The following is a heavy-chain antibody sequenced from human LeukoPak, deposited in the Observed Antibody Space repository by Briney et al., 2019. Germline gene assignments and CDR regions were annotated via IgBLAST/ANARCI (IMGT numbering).Heavy chain of an antibody. CDR3: ARDFRSDFPNWFDP. D-gene: IGHD3-3*01. J-gene: IGHJ5*02. V-gene: IGHV3-23*01. CDR2: ITGSGART. Sequence: PGGSLRLSCAASGFTFSSYSMNWVRQAPGKGLEWVSAITGSGARTFYADPVKGRFTVSRDNAKNTLYLQMNSLSAEDAAVYYCARDFRSDFPNWFDPWGRGALVTVSS. CDR1: GFTFSSYS.